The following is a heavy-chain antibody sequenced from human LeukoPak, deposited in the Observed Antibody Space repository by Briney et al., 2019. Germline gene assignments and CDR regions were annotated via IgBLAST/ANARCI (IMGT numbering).Heavy chain of an antibody. Sequence: GGSLRLSCAASGFTVSNNYMGWVRQAPGKGLEWGSVIYSGGTTYYADSVKGRVNISRDNSKNTVDLQMNSLRAEDTAVYYCARDQSSGYDPGLSFDYWGQGTLVTVSS. CDR1: GFTVSNNY. CDR2: IYSGGTT. D-gene: IGHD5-12*01. CDR3: ARDQSSGYDPGLSFDY. V-gene: IGHV3-53*01. J-gene: IGHJ4*02.